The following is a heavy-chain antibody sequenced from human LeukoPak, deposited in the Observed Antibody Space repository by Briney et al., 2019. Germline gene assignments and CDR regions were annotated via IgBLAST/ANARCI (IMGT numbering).Heavy chain of an antibody. CDR3: ARDGRSAGTTSNI. V-gene: IGHV4-39*07. CDR2: IYYSGST. D-gene: IGHD1-7*01. J-gene: IGHJ3*02. Sequence: SETLSLTCTVSGGSISSSSYYWGWIRQPPGKGLEWIGSIYYSGSTYYNPSLKSRVTISVDTSKNQFSPKLSSVTAADTAVYYCARDGRSAGTTSNIWGQGTMVTVSS. CDR1: GGSISSSSYY.